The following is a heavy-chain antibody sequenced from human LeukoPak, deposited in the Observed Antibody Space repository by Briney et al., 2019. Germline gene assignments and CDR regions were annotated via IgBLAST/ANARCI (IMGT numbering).Heavy chain of an antibody. CDR1: GGSISSYY. Sequence: SETLSLTCTVSGGSISSYYWSWIRQPPGKGLEWIGYIYYSGSTNYNPSLKSRVTISVDTSKNQFSLKLSSVTAADTAVYYCARASEVLRFLGVWGKGTTVTVSS. J-gene: IGHJ6*04. V-gene: IGHV4-59*01. CDR2: IYYSGST. D-gene: IGHD3-3*01. CDR3: ARASEVLRFLGV.